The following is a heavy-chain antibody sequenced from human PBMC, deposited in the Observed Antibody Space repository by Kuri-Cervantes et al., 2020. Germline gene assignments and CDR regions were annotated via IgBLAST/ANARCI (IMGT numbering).Heavy chain of an antibody. Sequence: GSLRLSCAVYGGSFSDYYWTWIRQPPGKGLEWIGEINHSGSTNYNTSLKSRVTISVDKSKNQFSLKLSSVTAADTAVYYCARGAARTHFAYWGQGTLVTVPQ. D-gene: IGHD6-6*01. CDR3: ARGAARTHFAY. V-gene: IGHV4-34*01. J-gene: IGHJ4*02. CDR1: GGSFSDYY. CDR2: INHSGST.